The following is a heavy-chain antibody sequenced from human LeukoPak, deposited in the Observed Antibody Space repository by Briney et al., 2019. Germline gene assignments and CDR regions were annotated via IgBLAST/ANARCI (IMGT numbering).Heavy chain of an antibody. CDR3: ARDYSSSWFGYFQH. V-gene: IGHV4-4*07. D-gene: IGHD6-13*01. J-gene: IGHJ1*01. Sequence: PSETLSPTCTVSGGSISSYYWSWIRQPAGKGLEWIGHIYTSGSTNYNPSLKSRVTMSVDTSKKQFSLKLSSVTAADTAVYYCARDYSSSWFGYFQHWGRGTLVTVSS. CDR2: IYTSGST. CDR1: GGSISSYY.